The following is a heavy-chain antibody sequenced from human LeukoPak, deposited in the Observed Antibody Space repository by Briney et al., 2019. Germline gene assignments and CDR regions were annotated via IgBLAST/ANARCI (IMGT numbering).Heavy chain of an antibody. V-gene: IGHV4-59*01. CDR2: LYYSGSGSEST. CDR3: ARDQPVEQWLDTNAFDI. Sequence: SETLSLTCTVSGGSISSYYWSWIRQPPGKGLEWIGYLYYSGSGSESTNYNPSLKSRVTISVDTSKNQFSLKLNSVTAADTAVYYCARDQPVEQWLDTNAFDIWGQGTMVTVSS. CDR1: GGSISSYY. D-gene: IGHD6-19*01. J-gene: IGHJ3*02.